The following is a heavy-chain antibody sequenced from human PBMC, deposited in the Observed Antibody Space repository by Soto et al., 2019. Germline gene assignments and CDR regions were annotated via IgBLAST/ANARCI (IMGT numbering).Heavy chain of an antibody. CDR1: GFTFSSYG. CDR2: IWYDGSNK. V-gene: IGHV3-33*01. D-gene: IGHD2-2*01. Sequence: PGRSLRLSCAASGFTFSSYGMHWVRQAPGKGLEWVAVIWYDGSNKYYADSVKGRFTISRDNSKNTLYLQMNSLRAEDTAVYYCARAHRRYCSSTSCYLYYFDYWGQGTLVTVSS. J-gene: IGHJ4*02. CDR3: ARAHRRYCSSTSCYLYYFDY.